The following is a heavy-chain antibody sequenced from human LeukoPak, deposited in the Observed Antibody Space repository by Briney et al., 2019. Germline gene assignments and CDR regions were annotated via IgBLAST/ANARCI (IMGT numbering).Heavy chain of an antibody. CDR2: INYSGRT. CDR3: ARGLGYYYDSSGYYYDY. V-gene: IGHV4-39*07. Sequence: PSETLSLTCTISDDSISNNRYFWAWIRQPPGKGLEWIGSINYSGRTYYNPSLKSRVTISVDTSKNQFSLKLSSVTAADTAVYYCARGLGYYYDSSGYYYDYWGQGTLVTVSS. J-gene: IGHJ4*02. D-gene: IGHD3-22*01. CDR1: DDSISNNRYF.